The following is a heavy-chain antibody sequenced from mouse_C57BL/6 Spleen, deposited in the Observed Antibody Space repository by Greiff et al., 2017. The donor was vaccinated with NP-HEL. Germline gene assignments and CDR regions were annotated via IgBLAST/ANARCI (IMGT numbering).Heavy chain of an antibody. CDR3: AREDSNYGSSSFDD. D-gene: IGHD1-1*01. Sequence: QVQLQQPGAELVKPGASVKMSCKASGYTFTSYWITWVKQRPGQGLEWIGDIYPGSGSTNYNEKFKSKATLTVDTSSSTAYMQLSSLTSEDSAVYYCAREDSNYGSSSFDDWGQGTTLTVSS. CDR2: IYPGSGST. J-gene: IGHJ2*01. V-gene: IGHV1-55*01. CDR1: GYTFTSYW.